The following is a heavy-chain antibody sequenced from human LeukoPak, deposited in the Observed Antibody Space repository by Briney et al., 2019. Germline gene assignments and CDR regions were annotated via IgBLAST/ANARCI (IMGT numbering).Heavy chain of an antibody. CDR3: ARAIGSYSSSWNDYYYYYYMDV. CDR1: GGSIRGYY. Sequence: PSETLSLTCSVSGGSIRGYYWTWIRHLPGKGLEWIGYMHDSGSTHYNPSLKSRVTISVDTSKNQFSLKLSSVTAADTAVYYCARAIGSYSSSWNDYYYYYYMDVWGKGTTVTISS. CDR2: MHDSGST. V-gene: IGHV4-59*01. J-gene: IGHJ6*03. D-gene: IGHD6-13*01.